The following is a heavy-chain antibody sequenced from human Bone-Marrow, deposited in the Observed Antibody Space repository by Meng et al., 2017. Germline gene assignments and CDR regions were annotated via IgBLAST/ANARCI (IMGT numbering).Heavy chain of an antibody. D-gene: IGHD5-24*01. CDR1: GYTFTSYG. CDR3: ARDRDGYNRAAGY. CDR2: ISAYNGNT. V-gene: IGHV1-18*01. J-gene: IGHJ4*02. Sequence: QVQLVQSGPAVKKLGASVTASCTASGYTFTSYGISWVRQAPGQGLEWMGWISAYNGNTNYAQKLQGRVTMTTDTSTSTAYMELRSLRSDDTAVYYCARDRDGYNRAAGYWGQGTLVTVSS.